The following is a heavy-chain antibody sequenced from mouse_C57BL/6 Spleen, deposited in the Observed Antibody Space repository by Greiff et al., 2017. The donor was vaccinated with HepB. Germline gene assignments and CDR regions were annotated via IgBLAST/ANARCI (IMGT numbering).Heavy chain of an antibody. J-gene: IGHJ2*01. V-gene: IGHV5-6*01. CDR3: ARDATMVTSFDY. CDR2: ISSGGSYT. D-gene: IGHD2-2*01. Sequence: EVQLQESGGDLVKPGGSLKLSCAASGFTFSSYGMSWVRQTPDKRLEWVATISSGGSYTYYPASVKGRFPISRDNAKNTLFLQMSSLKSEDTAMYYCARDATMVTSFDYWGQGTTLTVSS. CDR1: GFTFSSYG.